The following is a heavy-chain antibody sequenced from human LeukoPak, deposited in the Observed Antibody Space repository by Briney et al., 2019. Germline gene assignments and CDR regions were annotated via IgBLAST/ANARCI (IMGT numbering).Heavy chain of an antibody. CDR2: ISSSGTTT. V-gene: IGHV3-48*03. CDR3: ARVGSGWGLDY. J-gene: IGHJ4*02. Sequence: GGSPRLSCAASGFTFRNYEMNWVRQAPGKGLGWVSYISSSGTTTYYADSVKGRFTISRDNARNSLYLQMNTLRAEDTAVYYCARVGSGWGLDYWGQGTLVTVSS. CDR1: GFTFRNYE. D-gene: IGHD6-19*01.